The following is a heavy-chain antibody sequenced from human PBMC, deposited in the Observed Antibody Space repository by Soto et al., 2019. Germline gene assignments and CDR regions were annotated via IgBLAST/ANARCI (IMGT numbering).Heavy chain of an antibody. CDR3: ARLHCYRPNCVPLDP. D-gene: IGHD3-16*02. J-gene: IGHJ5*02. V-gene: IGHV4-39*01. Sequence: QLQLQESGPGLVKPSETLSLTCTVSGGSISDDTYYWGWIRQPPGKGLEWIGSIYYSGTSSYNPSLKSRVPMSVDTSKKQLSLRMTSVTAADTAVYYCARLHCYRPNCVPLDPWGQGTLVIVSS. CDR2: IYYSGTS. CDR1: GGSISDDTYY.